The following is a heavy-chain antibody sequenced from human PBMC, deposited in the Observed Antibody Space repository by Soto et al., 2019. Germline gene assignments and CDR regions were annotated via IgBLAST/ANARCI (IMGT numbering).Heavy chain of an antibody. CDR2: INAGNGNT. D-gene: IGHD1-1*01. CDR1: GYTFTSYA. Sequence: ASVKVSCKGSGYTFTSYAVHWVRQAHGQRLEWMGWINAGNGNTKYSQKFQGRVTITRDTSASTAYMELSSLRSEDTAVYYCARVEAGTFLYYYYYMDVWGKGTTVTVSS. V-gene: IGHV1-3*01. J-gene: IGHJ6*03. CDR3: ARVEAGTFLYYYYYMDV.